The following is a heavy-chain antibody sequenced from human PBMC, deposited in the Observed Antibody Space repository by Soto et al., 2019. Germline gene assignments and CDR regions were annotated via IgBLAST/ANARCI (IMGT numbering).Heavy chain of an antibody. D-gene: IGHD3-16*01. Sequence: GESLKISCKGSGYSFTTHWVGWVRQMPGKGLEWMGIIYPGDSDARYSPSFQGQVTISVDESITTAFLQWSSLKASHTAMYYCARSQFECLWGTSGYFDSWGQGTLVTVSS. CDR3: ARSQFECLWGTSGYFDS. J-gene: IGHJ4*02. CDR2: IYPGDSDA. V-gene: IGHV5-51*01. CDR1: GYSFTTHW.